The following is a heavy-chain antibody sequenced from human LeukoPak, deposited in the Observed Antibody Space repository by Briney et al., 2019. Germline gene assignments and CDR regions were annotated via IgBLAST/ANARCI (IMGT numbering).Heavy chain of an antibody. CDR2: ISSSSSTI. D-gene: IGHD3-3*01. CDR1: GFTFSSYS. V-gene: IGHV3-48*01. Sequence: PGGSLRLSCAASGFTFSSYSMNWVRQAPGKGLEWVSYISSSSSTIYYADSVKGRFTISRDNAKNSLYLQMNSLRAEDTAMYYCAKNLPTIFGVVILDVWGKGTTVTVSS. J-gene: IGHJ6*04. CDR3: AKNLPTIFGVVILDV.